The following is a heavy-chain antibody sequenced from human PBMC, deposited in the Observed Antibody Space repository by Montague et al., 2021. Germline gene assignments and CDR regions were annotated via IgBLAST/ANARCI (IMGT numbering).Heavy chain of an antibody. CDR3: VRSCSVTNCYTGDAFDV. CDR2: IHRDGGAT. Sequence: SLRLSCAASGFAFNMYWMHWVRQAPGKGLVWVSRIHRDGGATYSADFVRGRFTISRDNAKNTLYLQMNSLEAEDTAIYYCVRSCSVTNCYTGDAFDVWGHGTMVTVSS. CDR1: GFAFNMYW. D-gene: IGHD3-16*02. V-gene: IGHV3-74*01. J-gene: IGHJ3*01.